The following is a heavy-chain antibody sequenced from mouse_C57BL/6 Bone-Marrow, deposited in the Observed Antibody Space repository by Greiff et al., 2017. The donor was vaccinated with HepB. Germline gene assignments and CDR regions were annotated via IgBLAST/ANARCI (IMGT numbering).Heavy chain of an antibody. D-gene: IGHD3-2*02. V-gene: IGHV5-4*01. J-gene: IGHJ3*01. CDR2: ISDGGSYT. CDR1: GFTFSSYA. Sequence: EVKLVESGGGLVKPGGSLKLSCAASGFTFSSYAMSWVRQTPEKRLEWVATISDGGSYTYYPDNVKGRFTISRDNAKNNLYLQMSHLKSEDTAMYYCARDPIGRSGYGFAYWGQGTLVTGSA. CDR3: ARDPIGRSGYGFAY.